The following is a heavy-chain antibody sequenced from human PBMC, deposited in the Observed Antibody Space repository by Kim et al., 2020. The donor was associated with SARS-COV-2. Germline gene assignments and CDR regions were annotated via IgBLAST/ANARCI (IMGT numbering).Heavy chain of an antibody. CDR3: ARGLGYCSGGSCYDLDY. CDR1: GGSFSGYY. Sequence: SETLSLTCAVYGGSFSGYYWSWIRQPPGKGLEWIGEINHSGSTNYNPSLKSRVTISVDTSKNQFSLKLSSVTAADTAVYYCARGLGYCSGGSCYDLDYWG. V-gene: IGHV4-34*01. CDR2: INHSGST. J-gene: IGHJ4*01. D-gene: IGHD2-15*01.